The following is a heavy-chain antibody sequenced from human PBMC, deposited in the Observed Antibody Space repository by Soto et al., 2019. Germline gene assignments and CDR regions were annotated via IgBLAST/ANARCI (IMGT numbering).Heavy chain of an antibody. D-gene: IGHD2-15*01. J-gene: IGHJ5*01. V-gene: IGHV5-51*01. CDR3: ARPGIYRSGGICIDS. CDR2: IYPADSDT. Sequence: GESLKISCKAAGYNFPSYWIGWVRQMPGKGPEWMGIIYPADSDTKYSPSFQGQVTISVDMSISTVYLQWSSLQASDTAIYFCARPGIYRSGGICIDSWGQGTQVTVSS. CDR1: GYNFPSYW.